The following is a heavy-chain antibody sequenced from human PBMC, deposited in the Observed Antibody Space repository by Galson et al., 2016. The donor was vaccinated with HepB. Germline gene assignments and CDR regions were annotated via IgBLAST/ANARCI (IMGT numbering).Heavy chain of an antibody. CDR2: IRHSGGRT. V-gene: IGHV3-23*01. CDR1: GFTFSSYA. D-gene: IGHD2-15*01. Sequence: SLRLSCAASGFTFSSYAMTWVRQAPGKGLEWVSGIRHSGGRTYYADSVNGRFTISRDNSKNTLYLQMNSLRAEDTAVYYCAKLEGGLTYYGMDVWGQGTTVTVSS. CDR3: AKLEGGLTYYGMDV. J-gene: IGHJ6*02.